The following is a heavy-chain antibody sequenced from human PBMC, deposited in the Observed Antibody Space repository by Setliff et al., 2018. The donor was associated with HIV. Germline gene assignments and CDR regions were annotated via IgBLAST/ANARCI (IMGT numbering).Heavy chain of an antibody. CDR2: IHHSGST. CDR1: GYYIRSGYY. Sequence: SETLSLTCAVSGYYIRSGYYWGWIRQPPGKGLEWIGTIHHSGSTYYSPSLKSRLSMSVDTSKNQFSLKLTSVTAADTAVDYCARDGRDVHYWGQGTLVTVSS. J-gene: IGHJ4*02. CDR3: ARDGRDVHY. V-gene: IGHV4-38-2*02.